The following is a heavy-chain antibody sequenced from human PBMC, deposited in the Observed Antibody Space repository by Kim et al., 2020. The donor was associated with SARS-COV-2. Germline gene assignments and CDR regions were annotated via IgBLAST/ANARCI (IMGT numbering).Heavy chain of an antibody. J-gene: IGHJ4*02. Sequence: LKSRITISVDTSKNQFSLKLSSVTAADTAVYYCARGGDTAMVTGPYYFDYWGQGTLVTVSS. D-gene: IGHD5-18*01. V-gene: IGHV4-34*01. CDR3: ARGGDTAMVTGPYYFDY.